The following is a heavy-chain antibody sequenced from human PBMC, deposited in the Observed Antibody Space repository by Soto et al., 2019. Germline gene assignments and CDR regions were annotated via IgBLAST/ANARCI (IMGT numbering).Heavy chain of an antibody. D-gene: IGHD3-9*01. CDR3: ARESHDSLTGPPWVWYFDL. CDR1: GGSFSGYY. CDR2: INARGSI. J-gene: IGHJ2*01. Sequence: QVQLQQWGAGPLRPLETLSLTCGVSGGSFSGYYWAWIRQSPVKGLEWIGEINARGSINYNPSLKSRVSISVATSKNHYPLNLRSVTAADTAVYYCARESHDSLTGPPWVWYFDLWGRGTLVTVSS. V-gene: IGHV4-34*01.